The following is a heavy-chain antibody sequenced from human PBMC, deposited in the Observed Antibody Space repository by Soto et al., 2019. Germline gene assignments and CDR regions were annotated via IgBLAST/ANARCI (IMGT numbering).Heavy chain of an antibody. CDR2: INHSGST. J-gene: IGHJ6*02. Sequence: PSETLSLTCAVYGGSFSGYYWSWIRQPPGKGLEWIGEINHSGSTNYNPSLKSRVTISVDTSKNQFSLKLSSVTAADTAVYYCARVGSASSGMDVWGQGTTVTVSS. CDR3: ARVGSASSGMDV. V-gene: IGHV4-34*01. D-gene: IGHD2-15*01. CDR1: GGSFSGYY.